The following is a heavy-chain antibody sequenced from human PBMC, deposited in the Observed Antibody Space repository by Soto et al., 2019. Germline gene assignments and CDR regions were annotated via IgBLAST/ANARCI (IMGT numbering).Heavy chain of an antibody. J-gene: IGHJ6*02. D-gene: IGHD1-26*01. CDR3: AKVGPSYYYGMDV. Sequence: GGSLRLSCAASGLDFSSEVMCWVRQAPGKGLEWVSSISGSSRTIYHADSMRGRFAISRDNSKNSLYLQLNSLRVDDTAVYYCAKVGPSYYYGMDVWGQGTTVTVSS. V-gene: IGHV3-23*01. CDR1: GLDFSSEV. CDR2: ISGSSRTI.